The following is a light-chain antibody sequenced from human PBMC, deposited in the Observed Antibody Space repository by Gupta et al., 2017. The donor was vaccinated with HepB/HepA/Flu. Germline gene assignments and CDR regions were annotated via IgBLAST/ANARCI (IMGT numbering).Light chain of an antibody. J-gene: IGLJ3*02. CDR2: NVS. V-gene: IGLV2-14*03. Sequence: GKAPKLIISNVSNRPSGVSNRFSGSKSGYTASLTISGLQAEDEAYYYYSSYTTSRWVFGGGTKLTVL. CDR3: SSYTTSRWV.